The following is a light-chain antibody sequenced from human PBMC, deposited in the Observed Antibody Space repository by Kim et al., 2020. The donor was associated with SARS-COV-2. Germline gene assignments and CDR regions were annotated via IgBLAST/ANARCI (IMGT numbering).Light chain of an antibody. CDR2: QDS. J-gene: IGLJ2*01. V-gene: IGLV3-1*01. Sequence: SYELTQPPSVSVSPGQTASITCSGDKLGDKYACWYQQKPGQSPVVVIYQDSKRPSGIPERFSGSNSGNTATLTMSGTQAMDEADYYCQAWDSSVVFGGGTQLTVL. CDR1: KLGDKY. CDR3: QAWDSSVV.